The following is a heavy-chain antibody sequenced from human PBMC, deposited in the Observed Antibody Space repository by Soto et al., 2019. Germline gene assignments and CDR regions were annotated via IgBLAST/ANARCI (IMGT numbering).Heavy chain of an antibody. J-gene: IGHJ5*02. CDR1: GFTFSSYS. V-gene: IGHV3-21*01. CDR2: ISSSSSYI. CDR3: AQSPSGYYNH. D-gene: IGHD3-22*01. Sequence: GGSLRLSCAASGFTFSSYSMNWVRQAPGKGLEWVSSISSSSSYIYYADSVKGRFTISRDNAKNSLSLQMNSLRAEDTAVYYCAQSPSGYYNHWGQGTLVTVSS.